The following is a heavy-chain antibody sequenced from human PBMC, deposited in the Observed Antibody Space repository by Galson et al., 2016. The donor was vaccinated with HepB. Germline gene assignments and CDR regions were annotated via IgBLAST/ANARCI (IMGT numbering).Heavy chain of an antibody. CDR2: TYSRSRWHT. CDR1: GDSVSSKTVA. D-gene: IGHD6-19*01. Sequence: CAISGDSVSSKTVAWNWIRQSPSRGLEWLGGTYSRSRWHTDYAPSMKSRITISSDTSKNQFSLQVNSVTPEDTAVYYCVRAATTLRSGWKTLAPRFYYSGMDVWGQGTTVTVSS. CDR3: VRAATTLRSGWKTLAPRFYYSGMDV. J-gene: IGHJ6*02. V-gene: IGHV6-1*01.